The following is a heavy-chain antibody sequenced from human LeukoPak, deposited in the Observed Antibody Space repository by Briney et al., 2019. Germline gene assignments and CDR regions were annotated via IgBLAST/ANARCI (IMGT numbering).Heavy chain of an antibody. Sequence: SDTLSLTCTVSGGSISSGGYYWSWIRQHPGKGLEWIGYIYYSGSTYYNPSLRSRVTISVDTSKNQFSLKLSSVTAADTAVYYCARDSVVPAAIGGWYFDLWGRGTLSLSPQ. CDR3: ARDSVVPAAIGGWYFDL. CDR1: GGSISSGGYY. V-gene: IGHV4-31*03. CDR2: IYYSGST. J-gene: IGHJ2*01. D-gene: IGHD2-2*01.